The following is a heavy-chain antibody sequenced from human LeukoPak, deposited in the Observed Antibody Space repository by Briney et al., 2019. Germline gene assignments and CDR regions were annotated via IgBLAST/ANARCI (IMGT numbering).Heavy chain of an antibody. CDR3: ARARLLWFGEPPYYYGMDV. CDR1: GGSFSGYY. J-gene: IGHJ6*04. V-gene: IGHV4-34*01. CDR2: INHSGST. Sequence: SETLSLTCAVSGGSFSGYYWSWIRQPPGKGLEWIGEINHSGSTNYNPSLKSRVTISVDTSKNQFSLKLSSVTAADTAVYYCARARLLWFGEPPYYYGMDVRGKGTTVTVSS. D-gene: IGHD3-10*01.